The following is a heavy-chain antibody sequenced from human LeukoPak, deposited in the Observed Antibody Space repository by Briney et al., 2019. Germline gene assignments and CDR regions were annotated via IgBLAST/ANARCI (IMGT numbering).Heavy chain of an antibody. CDR3: ATVDIVATITNPPFDY. D-gene: IGHD5-12*01. Sequence: GASVKVSCKVSGYTLTELSIHWVRQAPGKGLEWMGSFDPEDGETIYAQKFQGRVTMTEDTSTDTAYMELSSLRSEDTAVYYCATVDIVATITNPPFDYWGQGTLVTVSS. V-gene: IGHV1-24*01. J-gene: IGHJ4*02. CDR1: GYTLTELS. CDR2: FDPEDGET.